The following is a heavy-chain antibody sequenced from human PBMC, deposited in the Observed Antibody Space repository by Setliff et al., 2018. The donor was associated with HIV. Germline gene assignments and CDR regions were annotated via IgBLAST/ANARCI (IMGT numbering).Heavy chain of an antibody. Sequence: SETLSLTCTVSGASISNYYWSWIRQPAGKGLEWIGRIYSTGSINYNPSLRSGVTMSVDRSKNSFSLEVTSVTAADTAIYYCARDFGAFHAFDMWGQGTVVTVSS. V-gene: IGHV4-4*07. D-gene: IGHD3-10*01. CDR2: IYSTGSI. CDR3: ARDFGAFHAFDM. CDR1: GASISNYY. J-gene: IGHJ3*02.